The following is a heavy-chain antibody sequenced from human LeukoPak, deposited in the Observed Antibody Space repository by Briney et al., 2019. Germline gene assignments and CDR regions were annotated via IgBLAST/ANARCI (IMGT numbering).Heavy chain of an antibody. D-gene: IGHD1-26*01. J-gene: IGHJ4*02. CDR1: RFPFNSYA. CDR3: ARSLVGAVYGRDY. CDR2: ISYDGNNK. V-gene: IGHV3-30*04. Sequence: GGSLRLSCAASRFPFNSYAMHWVRQAPGKGLEWVAVISYDGNNKYYADSVKGRFTISRDNSKNTLYLQMNSLRAEDTAVYYCARSLVGAVYGRDYWGQGTLVTVSS.